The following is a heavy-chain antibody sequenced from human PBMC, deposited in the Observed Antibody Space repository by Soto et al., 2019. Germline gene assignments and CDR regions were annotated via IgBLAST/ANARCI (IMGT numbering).Heavy chain of an antibody. D-gene: IGHD6-13*01. V-gene: IGHV4-59*08. CDR3: AGEAGGIDY. J-gene: IGHJ4*02. Sequence: SETLSLTCTVSGGSMRGYNWNWIRQPPGKGLDWIAYISHSGSTSCNPSLKSRVTMSLDTSKNQFSLKLSSVTAADTAVYYCAGEAGGIDYWGQGTLVTVSS. CDR2: ISHSGST. CDR1: GGSMRGYN.